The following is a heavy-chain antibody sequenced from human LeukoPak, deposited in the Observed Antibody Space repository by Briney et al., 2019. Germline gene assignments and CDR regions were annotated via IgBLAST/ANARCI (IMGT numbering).Heavy chain of an antibody. V-gene: IGHV4-34*01. CDR3: ARGPPPRITMVRGISWFDP. CDR2: INHSGST. CDR1: GGSFSGYY. Sequence: PSETRSLTCAVYGGSFSGYYWSWIRQPPGKGLEWIGEINHSGSTNYNPSLKSRVTISVDTSKNQFSLQLSSVTAADTAVYYCARGPPPRITMVRGISWFDPWGQGTLVTVSS. D-gene: IGHD3-10*01. J-gene: IGHJ5*02.